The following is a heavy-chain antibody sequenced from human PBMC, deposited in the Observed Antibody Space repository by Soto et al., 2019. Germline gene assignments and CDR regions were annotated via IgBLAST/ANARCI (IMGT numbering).Heavy chain of an antibody. CDR1: DFTFSNYA. D-gene: IGHD3-3*01. J-gene: IGHJ6*02. CDR3: VKDWSGNNCPCMDV. Sequence: AGGSLRLSCAASDFTFSNYAMTWVRQAPGKGLEWVSSISESGGKTYYAESVKGRFTISRDSSKSTLYLQMNTLRAEDTAKYYCVKDWSGNNCPCMDVWGQGITVTVSS. CDR2: ISESGGKT. V-gene: IGHV3-23*01.